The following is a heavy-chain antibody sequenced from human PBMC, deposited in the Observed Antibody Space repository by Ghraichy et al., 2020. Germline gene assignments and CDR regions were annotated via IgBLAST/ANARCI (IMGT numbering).Heavy chain of an antibody. CDR2: INPNSGGT. J-gene: IGHJ5*02. Sequence: ASVKVSCKASGYTFTGYYMHWVRQAPGQGLEWMGWINPNSGGTNYAQKFQGRVTMTRDTSISTAYMELSRLRSDDTAVDYCARGYEFGSSPRFDPWGQGTLVTVSS. CDR3: ARGYEFGSSPRFDP. V-gene: IGHV1-2*02. CDR1: GYTFTGYY. D-gene: IGHD2-2*01.